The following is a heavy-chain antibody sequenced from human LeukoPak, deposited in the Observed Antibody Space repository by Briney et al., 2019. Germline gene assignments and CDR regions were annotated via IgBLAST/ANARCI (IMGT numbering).Heavy chain of an antibody. CDR2: ISSSGSTV. Sequence: GGSLRLSCAASGFTFSSYEMNWVRQAPGKGLERVSNISSSGSTVYYADSVKGRFTISRDNAKNSLYLQMNSLRAEDTAVYYCATAKGRAIAFDIWGQGTMVTVSS. D-gene: IGHD6-13*01. V-gene: IGHV3-48*03. J-gene: IGHJ3*02. CDR1: GFTFSSYE. CDR3: ATAKGRAIAFDI.